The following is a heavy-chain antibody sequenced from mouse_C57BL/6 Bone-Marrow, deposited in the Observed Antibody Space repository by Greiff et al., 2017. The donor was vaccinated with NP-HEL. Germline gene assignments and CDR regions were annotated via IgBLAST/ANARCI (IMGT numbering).Heavy chain of an antibody. Sequence: EVQLVESGGGLVKPGGSLKLSCAASGFTFSDYGMHWVRQAPEKGLEWVAYISSGSSTIYYADTVKGRFTISRDNAKNTLFLQMTSLRSEDTAMYYCARPPNYGSSPYYFDYWGQGTTLTVSS. V-gene: IGHV5-17*01. CDR3: ARPPNYGSSPYYFDY. CDR2: ISSGSSTI. D-gene: IGHD1-1*01. J-gene: IGHJ2*01. CDR1: GFTFSDYG.